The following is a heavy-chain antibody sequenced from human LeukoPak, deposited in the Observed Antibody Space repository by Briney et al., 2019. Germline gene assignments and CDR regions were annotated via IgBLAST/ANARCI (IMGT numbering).Heavy chain of an antibody. V-gene: IGHV3-48*01. J-gene: IGHJ6*02. CDR3: ARLRYYAVDV. CDR1: GFTFNTFD. Sequence: GGSLRLSCAASGFTFNTFDMTWVRQVPGKGLECVSYISSGSSTRYYADSVKGRFTISRDNAKSSLFLQMNSLRAEDTAVYFCARLRYYAVDVWGQGTTVIASS. CDR2: ISSGSSTR.